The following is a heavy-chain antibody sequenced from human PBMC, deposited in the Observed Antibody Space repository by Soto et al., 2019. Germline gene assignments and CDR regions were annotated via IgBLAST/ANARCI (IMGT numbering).Heavy chain of an antibody. V-gene: IGHV3-30*18. CDR1: GFTFSNYG. D-gene: IGHD1-26*01. CDR2: ISYDGSNK. J-gene: IGHJ4*02. Sequence: QVQLVESGGGVVQPGRSLRLSCAASGFTFSNYGMHWVRQAPGKGLEWVAVISYDGSNKYYADSVKGRFTISRDNSKNTLSLQMNSLRAEDTAVYYCAKGGVRVGATDFDYWGQGTLVTVSS. CDR3: AKGGVRVGATDFDY.